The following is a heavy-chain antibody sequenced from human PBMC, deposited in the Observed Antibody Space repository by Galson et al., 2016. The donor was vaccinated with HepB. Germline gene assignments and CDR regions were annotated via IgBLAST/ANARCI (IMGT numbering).Heavy chain of an antibody. CDR2: INRDGSTT. Sequence: SLRLSCAVSGFNFSTYWMNWVRQAPGEGLVWVSRINRDGSTTNYVDSVKGRFTISRDNAENTLYPQMDSLRVDETAVYYCARMNYYGSGSPIDHWGQGSLVTVSS. D-gene: IGHD3-10*01. J-gene: IGHJ4*02. CDR3: ARMNYYGSGSPIDH. CDR1: GFNFSTYW. V-gene: IGHV3-74*01.